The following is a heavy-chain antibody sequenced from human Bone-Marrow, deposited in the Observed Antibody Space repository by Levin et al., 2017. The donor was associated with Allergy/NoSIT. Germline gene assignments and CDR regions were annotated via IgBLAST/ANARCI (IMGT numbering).Heavy chain of an antibody. CDR1: GFTVSSHH. CDR2: IYSGGRG. CDR3: AIYGSWNAYSAFDI. J-gene: IGHJ3*02. V-gene: IGHV3-53*01. Sequence: GESLKISCAASGFTVSSHHMSWVRQAPGKGLEWVSLIYSGGRGYYAESVVGRFTISRDNTKNTLYLQLNSLIAEGTAVYSCAIYGSWNAYSAFDIWGQGTMVTVSS. D-gene: IGHD3-10*01.